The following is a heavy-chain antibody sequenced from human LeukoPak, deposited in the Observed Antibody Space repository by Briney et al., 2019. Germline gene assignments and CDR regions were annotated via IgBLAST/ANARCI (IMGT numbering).Heavy chain of an antibody. V-gene: IGHV3-7*01. D-gene: IGHD4-4*01. Sequence: GGSLRLSCAASGFTFSSYWMSWVRQAPGKGLEWVANIKQDGSEKYYVDSVKGRFTISRDNAKNSLYLQMNSLRAEDTAVYYCARDPYSNPYYYYGMDVWGQGTTVTVSS. CDR1: GFTFSSYW. CDR2: IKQDGSEK. J-gene: IGHJ6*02. CDR3: ARDPYSNPYYYYGMDV.